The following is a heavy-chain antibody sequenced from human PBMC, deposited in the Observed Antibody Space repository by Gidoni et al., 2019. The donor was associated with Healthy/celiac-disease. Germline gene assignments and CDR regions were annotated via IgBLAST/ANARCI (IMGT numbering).Heavy chain of an antibody. Sequence: QVQLVQSGAEVKKPGASVKVSCKVSGYTLTELSMHWVRQAPGKGLEWMGGFDPEDGETIYAQKFQGRVTMTEDTSTDTAYMELSSLRSEDTAVYYCATTAEVGGTTGYYYGMDVWGQGTTVTVSS. D-gene: IGHD1-1*01. CDR1: GYTLTELS. J-gene: IGHJ6*02. V-gene: IGHV1-24*01. CDR3: ATTAEVGGTTGYYYGMDV. CDR2: FDPEDGET.